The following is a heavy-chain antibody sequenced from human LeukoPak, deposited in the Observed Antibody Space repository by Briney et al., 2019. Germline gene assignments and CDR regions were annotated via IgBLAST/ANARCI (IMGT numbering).Heavy chain of an antibody. Sequence: PSETLSLTCTVSGGSISSYYWSWIRQPPGKGLEWIGYIYYSGSTNYNPSLKSRVTISVDTSKNQFSLKLSSVTAADTAVYYCARERYSYGPRVCYYYGMDVWGQGTTVTVSS. CDR2: IYYSGST. V-gene: IGHV4-59*01. J-gene: IGHJ6*02. D-gene: IGHD5-18*01. CDR3: ARERYSYGPRVCYYYGMDV. CDR1: GGSISSYY.